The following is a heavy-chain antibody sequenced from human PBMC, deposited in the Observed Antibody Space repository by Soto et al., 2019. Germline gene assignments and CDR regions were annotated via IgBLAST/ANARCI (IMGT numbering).Heavy chain of an antibody. D-gene: IGHD3-10*01. Sequence: SETLSLTCTVSGGSISSSSYYWGWIRQPPGRGLEWIGSIYYSGSTYYNPSLKSRVTISVDTSKNQFSLKLSSVTAADTAVYYCARRGTELLWLGDGYGMDVWGQGTTVTVSS. V-gene: IGHV4-39*01. CDR1: GGSISSSSYY. CDR3: ARRGTELLWLGDGYGMDV. CDR2: IYYSGST. J-gene: IGHJ6*02.